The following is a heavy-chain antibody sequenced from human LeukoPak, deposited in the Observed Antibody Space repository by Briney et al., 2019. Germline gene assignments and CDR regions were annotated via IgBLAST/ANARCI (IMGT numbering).Heavy chain of an antibody. CDR3: ARGFRAFDF. J-gene: IGHJ3*01. CDR1: GFTFNAYG. CDR2: IWYDGTNK. V-gene: IGHV3-33*01. Sequence: TGGSLRLSCAASGFTFNAYGMHWVRQAPGKGLEWVAVIWYDGTNKYYADSVKGRFTIYRDNSGNTLYLQMNSLTAEDTAVYYCARGFRAFDFWAQGTMVTVSS.